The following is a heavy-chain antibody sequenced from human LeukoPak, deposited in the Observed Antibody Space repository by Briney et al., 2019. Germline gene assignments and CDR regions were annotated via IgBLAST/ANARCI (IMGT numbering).Heavy chain of an antibody. CDR2: ISGSGGST. J-gene: IGHJ3*02. Sequence: GGSLRLSCAASGFTLSNYWMNWVRQAPGKGLEWVSAISGSGGSTYCADSVKGRFTISRDNSKNTLYLQMNSLRVEDTAMYYCARVAEGRAFDIWGQGAMVTVSS. CDR1: GFTLSNYW. V-gene: IGHV3-23*01. CDR3: ARVAEGRAFDI.